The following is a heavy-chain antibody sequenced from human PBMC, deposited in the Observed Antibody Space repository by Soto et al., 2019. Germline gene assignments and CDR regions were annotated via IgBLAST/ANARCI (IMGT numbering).Heavy chain of an antibody. CDR2: ISYDGSNK. CDR1: GFTFSSYA. J-gene: IGHJ6*02. CDR3: ARGPHYDFWSGYYFIYYGMDV. V-gene: IGHV3-30-3*01. D-gene: IGHD3-3*01. Sequence: QVQLVESGGGVVQPGRSLRLSCAASGFTFSSYAMHWVRQAPGKGLEWVAVISYDGSNKYYADSVKGRFTISRDTSKNTLYLQMNSLRAEDTAVYYCARGPHYDFWSGYYFIYYGMDVWGQGTTVTVSS.